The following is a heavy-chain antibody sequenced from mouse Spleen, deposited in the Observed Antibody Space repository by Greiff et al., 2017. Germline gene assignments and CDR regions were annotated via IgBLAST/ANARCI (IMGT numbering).Heavy chain of an antibody. D-gene: IGHD2-5*01. J-gene: IGHJ1*03. CDR3: ARTFYYSNYEGYFDV. V-gene: IGHV3-1*01. Sequence: DVQLQESGPGMVKPSQSLSLTCTVTGYSITSGYDWHWIRHFPGNKLEWMGYISYSGSTNYNPSLKSRISITHDTSKNHFFLKLNSVTTEDTATYYCARTFYYSNYEGYFDVWGTGTTVTVSS. CDR2: ISYSGST. CDR1: GYSITSGYD.